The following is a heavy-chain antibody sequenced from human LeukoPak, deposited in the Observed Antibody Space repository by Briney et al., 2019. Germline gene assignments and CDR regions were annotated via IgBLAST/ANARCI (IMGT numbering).Heavy chain of an antibody. D-gene: IGHD3-16*01. V-gene: IGHV1-18*01. J-gene: IGHJ5*02. CDR2: ISAYNGNT. CDR1: GYTFTSYG. CDR3: APATLRLGELLPNWFDP. Sequence: ASVKVSCKASGYTFTSYGISWVRQAPGQGLEWMGWISAYNGNTNYAQKLQGRVTMTTDTSTSTAYMELRSLRSDDTAVYYCAPATLRLGELLPNWFDPWGQGTLVTVSS.